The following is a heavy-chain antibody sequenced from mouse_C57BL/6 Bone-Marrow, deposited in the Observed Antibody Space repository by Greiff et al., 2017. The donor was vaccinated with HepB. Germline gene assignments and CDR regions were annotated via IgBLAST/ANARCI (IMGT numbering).Heavy chain of an antibody. J-gene: IGHJ1*03. Sequence: QVQLQQSGAELVKPGASVKVSCKASGYTFTSYWMHWVKQRPGQGLEWIGRIHPSDSDTNYNQKFKGKATLTVDKSSSTAYMQLSSLTSEDSAVYYCAIGDYGSSSYWYFDVWGTGTTVTVSS. V-gene: IGHV1-74*01. CDR3: AIGDYGSSSYWYFDV. D-gene: IGHD1-1*01. CDR1: GYTFTSYW. CDR2: IHPSDSDT.